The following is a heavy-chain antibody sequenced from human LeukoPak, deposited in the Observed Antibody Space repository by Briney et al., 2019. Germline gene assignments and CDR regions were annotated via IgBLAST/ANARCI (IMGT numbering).Heavy chain of an antibody. Sequence: ASVKVSCKASGYTLTGSYMHWVRQAPGQGLEWMGWINPNTGGINYAQKFQGRVTLTWDTSISTAYMELSSLRSDDTAVFYCASSVGYNKAGYYYYLDFWGKGTTVTVSS. CDR1: GYTLTGSY. V-gene: IGHV1-2*02. CDR3: ASSVGYNKAGYYYYLDF. CDR2: INPNTGGI. J-gene: IGHJ6*03. D-gene: IGHD5-24*01.